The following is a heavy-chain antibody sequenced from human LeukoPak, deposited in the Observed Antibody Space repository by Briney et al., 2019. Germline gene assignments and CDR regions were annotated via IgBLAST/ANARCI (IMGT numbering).Heavy chain of an antibody. CDR3: ARDGIEATSGYFDS. V-gene: IGHV3-7*03. Sequence: PGGSLRLSCAASGFTFSSYAMSWVRQAPGKGREGVADIKKDGSETHYADSVKGRFTISRDNAKNSLYLQMNSLRAEDTAVYYCARDGIEATSGYFDSWGQGTLVSVSS. CDR2: IKKDGSET. J-gene: IGHJ4*02. CDR1: GFTFSSYA. D-gene: IGHD1-26*01.